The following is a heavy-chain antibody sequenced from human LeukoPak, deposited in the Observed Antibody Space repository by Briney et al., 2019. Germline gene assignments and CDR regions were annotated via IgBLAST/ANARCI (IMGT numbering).Heavy chain of an antibody. D-gene: IGHD6-13*01. CDR2: MNPNSGNT. CDR1: GYTFTSYD. CDR3: ARQGSSWYPFDY. V-gene: IGHV1-8*01. Sequence: ASVKVSCKASGYTFTSYDINWVRQATGQGLEWMGWMNPNSGNTGYAQKFQGRVTMTRNTSISTAYMELSSLRSEDTAVYYCARQGSSWYPFDYWGQGTLVTVSS. J-gene: IGHJ4*02.